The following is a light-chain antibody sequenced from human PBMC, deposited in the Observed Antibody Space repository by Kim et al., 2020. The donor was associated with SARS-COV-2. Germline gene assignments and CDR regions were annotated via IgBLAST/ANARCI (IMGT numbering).Light chain of an antibody. CDR1: SSDVGGYTY. CDR3: SSYTTSTSVV. CDR2: DVS. V-gene: IGLV2-14*03. Sequence: QSALTQPASVSGSPGQSITISCTGTSSDVGGYTYVSWYQQPPGKAPKLMIYDVSNRPSGVSNRFSGSKSGNTASLTISGLQAEDEADYYCSSYTTSTSVVFGGGTQLTVL. J-gene: IGLJ2*01.